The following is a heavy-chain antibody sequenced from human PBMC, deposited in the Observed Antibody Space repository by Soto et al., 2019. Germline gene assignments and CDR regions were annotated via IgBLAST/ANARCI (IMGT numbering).Heavy chain of an antibody. CDR2: IIPIFGTA. Sequence: SVKVSCKASGGTFSSYAISWVRQAPGQGLEWMGGIIPIFGTANYAQKFQGRVTITADESTSTAYMELSSLRSEDTAVYYCVRGLYDFWSGRGDYYYGMDVWGQGTTVTVSS. J-gene: IGHJ6*02. CDR1: GGTFSSYA. D-gene: IGHD3-3*01. V-gene: IGHV1-69*13. CDR3: VRGLYDFWSGRGDYYYGMDV.